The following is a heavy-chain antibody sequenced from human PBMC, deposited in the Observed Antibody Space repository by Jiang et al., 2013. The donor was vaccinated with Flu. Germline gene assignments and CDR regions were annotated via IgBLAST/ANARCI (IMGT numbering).Heavy chain of an antibody. CDR1: SGSVSSGDSF. CDR2: IRYGAST. V-gene: IGHV4-30-4*01. Sequence: PGLVKPSETLSVTCTVSSGSVSSGDSFWSFIRQSPGKGLEWIGSIRYGASTYSNPSLKGRVIMSIDRYGRNQFSLKLTSVTVADTAVYYCAAATSVTMWAFDIWGQGTMVTVSS. D-gene: IGHD3-10*02. J-gene: IGHJ3*02. CDR3: AAATSVTMWAFDI.